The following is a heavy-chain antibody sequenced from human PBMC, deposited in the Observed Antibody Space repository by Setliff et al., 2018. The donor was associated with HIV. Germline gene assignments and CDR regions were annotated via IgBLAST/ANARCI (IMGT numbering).Heavy chain of an antibody. CDR1: GYTFTSYG. CDR3: ARGARVHGYYYMDV. J-gene: IGHJ6*03. CDR2: ISAYNGNT. Sequence: ASVKVSCKASGYTFTSYGISWVRQIPGQGLEWMGWISAYNGNTNYAQKLQGRVTMTTDTATSIAYMELRSLRSEDTAVYYCARGARVHGYYYMDVWGKGTTVTVSS. V-gene: IGHV1-18*01. D-gene: IGHD1-26*01.